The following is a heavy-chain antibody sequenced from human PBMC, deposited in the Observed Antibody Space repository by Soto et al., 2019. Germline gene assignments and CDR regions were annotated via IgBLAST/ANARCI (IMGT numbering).Heavy chain of an antibody. V-gene: IGHV3-30*18. CDR3: AKDRAWLGGENYGMDV. CDR2: ISYDGSNK. Sequence: GGSLRLSCAASGFTFSSYGMHWVRQAPGKGLEWVAVISYDGSNKYYADSVKGRFTISRDNSKNTLYLQMNSLRAEDTAVYYCAKDRAWLGGENYGMDVWGQGTTVTVSS. D-gene: IGHD3-10*01. J-gene: IGHJ6*02. CDR1: GFTFSSYG.